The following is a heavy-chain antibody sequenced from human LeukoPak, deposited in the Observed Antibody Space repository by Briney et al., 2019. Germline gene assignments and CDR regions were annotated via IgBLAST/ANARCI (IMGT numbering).Heavy chain of an antibody. Sequence: GGSLRLSCAASGFTFSAYYMHWVRQAPGKGLEWVALVSNDGGIKYYGASVRGRFTISRDNPENTLYLQMNSLRADDTAAYYCAKGGEQKTFRCGMDSWGQGTLVTVSS. CDR1: GFTFSAYY. D-gene: IGHD1/OR15-1a*01. J-gene: IGHJ4*02. CDR3: AKGGEQKTFRCGMDS. CDR2: VSNDGGIK. V-gene: IGHV3-30*18.